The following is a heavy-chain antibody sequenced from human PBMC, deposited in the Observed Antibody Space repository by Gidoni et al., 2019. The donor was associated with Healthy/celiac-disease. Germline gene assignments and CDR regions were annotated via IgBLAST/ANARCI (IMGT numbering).Heavy chain of an antibody. CDR2: ITWNSGRT. D-gene: IGHD6-19*01. CDR1: GFTFDDYA. Sequence: EVPLVESGGGLVQSGRSLRLSFAASGFTFDDYAMPWVRQAPGKGLEWVSGITWNSGRTKYADSVKGRFSISRDNAKNSLYLQMNSLRAEDTAFYYCAKGDEVAGQGYYFDFWGQGTLVTVSS. V-gene: IGHV3-9*01. CDR3: AKGDEVAGQGYYFDF. J-gene: IGHJ4*02.